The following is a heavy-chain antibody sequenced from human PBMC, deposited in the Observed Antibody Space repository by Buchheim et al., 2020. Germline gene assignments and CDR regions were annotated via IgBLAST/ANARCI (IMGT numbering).Heavy chain of an antibody. D-gene: IGHD3-22*01. Sequence: QVQLQESGPGLVKPSETLSLTCTVSGGSINYYYWSWIRQPPGKGLEWIGYIYSSGNTNYNPSLKSRLTISVDTSKNKFSLRLSSVTAADTAVYYCARENDYYDSSGYHSAAFDYWGQGTL. V-gene: IGHV4-59*01. CDR1: GGSINYYY. CDR3: ARENDYYDSSGYHSAAFDY. J-gene: IGHJ4*02. CDR2: IYSSGNT.